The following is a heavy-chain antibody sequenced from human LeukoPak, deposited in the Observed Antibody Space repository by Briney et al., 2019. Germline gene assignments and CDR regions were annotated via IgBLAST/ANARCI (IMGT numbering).Heavy chain of an antibody. J-gene: IGHJ4*02. Sequence: PGGSLRLSCAASGFTVSSSYVSWVRQAPGKGLEWVSYISSSGSSIYYADSVKGRFTISRDNAKNSLYLQMNSLRAEDTAVYYCARVAPGSGYDFDYWGQGTLVTVSS. CDR2: ISSSGSSI. CDR3: ARVAPGSGYDFDY. D-gene: IGHD5-12*01. CDR1: GFTVSSSY. V-gene: IGHV3-11*04.